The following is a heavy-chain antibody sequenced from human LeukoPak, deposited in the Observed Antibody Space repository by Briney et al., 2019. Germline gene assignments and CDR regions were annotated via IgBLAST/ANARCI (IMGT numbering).Heavy chain of an antibody. CDR1: GGSISSGSYY. CDR2: IYTSGST. V-gene: IGHV4-61*02. Sequence: SETLSLTCTASGGSISSGSYYWSWIRQPAGKGLEWIGRIYTSGSTNYNPSLKSRVTISVDTSKNQFSLKLSSVTAADTAMYYCARGRALFDWGQGTLVTVSS. J-gene: IGHJ4*02. D-gene: IGHD2-21*01. CDR3: ARGRALFD.